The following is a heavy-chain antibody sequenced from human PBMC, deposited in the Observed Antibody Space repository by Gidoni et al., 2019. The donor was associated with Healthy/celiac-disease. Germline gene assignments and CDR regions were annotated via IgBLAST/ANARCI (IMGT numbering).Heavy chain of an antibody. V-gene: IGHV4-4*02. CDR3: ARRGLGDCSGGSCYSYYYYGMDV. CDR1: GGSISSSNW. CDR2: IYHSGST. J-gene: IGHJ6*02. D-gene: IGHD2-15*01. Sequence: QVQLQESGPGLVKPSGTLSLTCAVSGGSISSSNWWSWVRQPPGKGLEWIGEIYHSGSTNYTPSLTSRGTLSVDKSKTQFSLQLSSVTAADTAVYFCARRGLGDCSGGSCYSYYYYGMDVWCQGTTVTVSS.